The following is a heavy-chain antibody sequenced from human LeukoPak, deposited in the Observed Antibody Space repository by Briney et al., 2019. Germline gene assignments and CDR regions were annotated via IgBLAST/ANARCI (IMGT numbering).Heavy chain of an antibody. CDR1: GGSISSGDYY. CDR2: IYYSGST. D-gene: IGHD4-17*01. V-gene: IGHV4-39*01. Sequence: SETLSLTCTVSGGSISSGDYYWSWIRQPPGKGLEWIGSIYYSGSTYYNPSLKSRVTISVDTSKNQFSLKLSSVTAADTAVYYCARVDYGDYLNWFDPWGQGTLVTVSS. CDR3: ARVDYGDYLNWFDP. J-gene: IGHJ5*02.